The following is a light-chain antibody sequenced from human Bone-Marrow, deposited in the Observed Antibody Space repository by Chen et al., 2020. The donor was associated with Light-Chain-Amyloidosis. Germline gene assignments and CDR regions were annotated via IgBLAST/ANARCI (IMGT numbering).Light chain of an antibody. Sequence: QSALTQPPSASGSLGQSVTISCPGTSSDVGGYNYVSWYQQHPGKAPKLMISEVSKRPSGVPDRFSGSKSGNTASLTVSGLQPDDEADYYCSSYGGRTNLVFGGGTKLTVL. CDR2: EVS. CDR3: SSYGGRTNLV. CDR1: SSDVGGYNY. V-gene: IGLV2-8*01. J-gene: IGLJ2*01.